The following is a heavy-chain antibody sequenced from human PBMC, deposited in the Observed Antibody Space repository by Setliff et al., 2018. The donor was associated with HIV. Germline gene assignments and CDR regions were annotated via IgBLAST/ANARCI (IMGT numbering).Heavy chain of an antibody. J-gene: IGHJ3*02. V-gene: IGHV1-69*10. D-gene: IGHD3-22*01. CDR1: GGTLSSSA. Sequence: SVKVSCKASGGTLSSSAINWVRQAPGQGLEWMGGIIPGLNIRNYAQRFQGRVTITADESANTVYIALNSLRSEDTAVFYCAREMRYDSSGHLTSSDAFDIWGQGTMVTVSS. CDR2: IIPGLNIR. CDR3: AREMRYDSSGHLTSSDAFDI.